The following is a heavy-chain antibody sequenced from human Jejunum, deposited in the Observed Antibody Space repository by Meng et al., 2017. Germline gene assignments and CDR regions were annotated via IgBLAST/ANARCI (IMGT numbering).Heavy chain of an antibody. Sequence: QLQLQASGPGLVKPSETLSLTRTVFGGSISSSNYYWGWLRQPPGKGLVWIGSINYSGNTYQNPSLKSRGTISVDTSKNQFSLTVSSVTAADTAVYYCARHLGHGDGLKIGFDYWGQGTLVTVSS. J-gene: IGHJ4*02. CDR3: ARHLGHGDGLKIGFDY. V-gene: IGHV4-39*01. CDR1: GGSISSSNYY. D-gene: IGHD4-17*01. CDR2: INYSGNT.